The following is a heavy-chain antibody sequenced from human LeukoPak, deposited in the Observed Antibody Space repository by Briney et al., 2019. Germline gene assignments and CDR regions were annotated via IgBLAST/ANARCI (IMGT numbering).Heavy chain of an antibody. V-gene: IGHV3-30*02. CDR2: MQYDGSDK. D-gene: IGHD6-13*01. Sequence: GGSLRLSCVASGFSFSKYGTHWVRQAPGKGLEWVTFMQYDGSDKFYADSVKGRFTISRDNSKNTLYLQMNSLRAEDTAVYYCARDKAAAGYQIDYWGQGTLVTVSS. CDR1: GFSFSKYG. J-gene: IGHJ4*02. CDR3: ARDKAAAGYQIDY.